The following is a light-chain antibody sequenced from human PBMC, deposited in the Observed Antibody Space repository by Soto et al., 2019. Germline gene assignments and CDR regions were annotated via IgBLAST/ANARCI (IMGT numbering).Light chain of an antibody. CDR1: SSNIGRNY. V-gene: IGLV1-51*01. J-gene: IGLJ3*02. Sequence: QSVLTQPPSVSAAPGQKVTISCSGSSSNIGRNYVSWYQQFPGTAPKLLIYDNDKRFSGIPDRFSASKSGTSATLGITGLQTGDEAEYYCEAWAHRLNAVMFGGGTKLTVL. CDR2: DND. CDR3: EAWAHRLNAVM.